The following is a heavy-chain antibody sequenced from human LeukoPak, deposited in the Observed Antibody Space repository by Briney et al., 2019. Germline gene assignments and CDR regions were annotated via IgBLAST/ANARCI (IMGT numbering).Heavy chain of an antibody. D-gene: IGHD3-3*01. Sequence: SGPALVKTPQTLTLTCTFSGFSLSTGGMCVHWLRHPPGKALERLPRIDWDDDKYYSTSLTTSLTISKHTSKNQVVLTMTSIDYVDTATYYCAHFVGGSYRSDYWGQGTLVTVSS. CDR1: GFSLSTGGMC. CDR3: AHFVGGSYRSDY. V-gene: IGHV2-70*11. CDR2: IDWDDDK. J-gene: IGHJ4*02.